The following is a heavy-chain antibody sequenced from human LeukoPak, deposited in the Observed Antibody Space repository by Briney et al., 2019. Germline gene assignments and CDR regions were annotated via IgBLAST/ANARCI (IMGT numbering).Heavy chain of an antibody. V-gene: IGHV3-23*01. Sequence: GGSLRLSCAASGFTFSIYSMTWVRQAPGKGLDWVSVTNNIGRDKFYADSVKGRFTISRDNSKNTLYLQMNSLRAEDTAVYYCARDSRFGTIFGVVPYYFDYWGQGTLVTVSS. CDR1: GFTFSIYS. CDR3: ARDSRFGTIFGVVPYYFDY. D-gene: IGHD3-3*01. CDR2: TNNIGRDK. J-gene: IGHJ4*02.